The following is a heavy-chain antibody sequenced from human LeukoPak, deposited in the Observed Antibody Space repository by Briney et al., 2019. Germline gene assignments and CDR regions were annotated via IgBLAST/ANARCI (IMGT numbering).Heavy chain of an antibody. CDR1: GGSISSSSYY. Sequence: SETLSLTCTVSGGSISSSSYYWGWIRQPPGKGLEWIGSIYYSGSTYYNPSLKSRVTISVDTSKNQFSLKLSSVTAADTAVYYCARDLGGSRDSWGQGTLVTVSS. V-gene: IGHV4-39*07. J-gene: IGHJ4*02. CDR3: ARDLGGSRDS. D-gene: IGHD1-26*01. CDR2: IYYSGST.